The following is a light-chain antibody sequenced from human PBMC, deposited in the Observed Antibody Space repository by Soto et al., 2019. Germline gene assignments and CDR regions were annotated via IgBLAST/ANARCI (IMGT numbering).Light chain of an antibody. CDR1: NPNIGANS. V-gene: IGLV1-44*01. CDR3: ASWDDSLNGVV. J-gene: IGLJ2*01. Sequence: QTVVTQPPSVSGTPGQRVTLSCSGSNPNIGANSVNWYQQVPGTAPKLLIYNNNQRPSGLPDRFSGSKSGTSASLAVSGLQPEDEAEYYCASWDDSLNGVVFGGGTQLTVL. CDR2: NNN.